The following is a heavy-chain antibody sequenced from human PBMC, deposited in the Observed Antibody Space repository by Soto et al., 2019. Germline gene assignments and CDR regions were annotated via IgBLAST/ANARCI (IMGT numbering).Heavy chain of an antibody. D-gene: IGHD3-10*01. V-gene: IGHV4-4*03. CDR1: GGSISSSNW. CDR3: ARRWGEGRVDY. CDR2: IYHSGNT. J-gene: IGHJ4*02. Sequence: QVQLQESGPGLVKPPGTLSLTCAVSGGSISSSNWWSWVRQPPGKGLEWIGEIYHSGNTNYNPSLKSRVTMAVDKSRNQFSPKLSSVTAADTAVYYCARRWGEGRVDYWGQGTLVTVSS.